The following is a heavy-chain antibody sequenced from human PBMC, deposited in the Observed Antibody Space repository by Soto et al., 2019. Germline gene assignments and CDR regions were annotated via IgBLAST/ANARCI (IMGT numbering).Heavy chain of an antibody. CDR3: ARVGDSSGYRSWFGP. J-gene: IGHJ5*02. D-gene: IGHD3-22*01. CDR2: ISAYNGNT. V-gene: IGHV1-18*04. CDR1: GYTFTSYG. Sequence: QVQLVQSGAEVKKPGASVKVSCKASGYTFTSYGISWVRQAPGQGLEWVGWISAYNGNTNYEQKLQGRVTMTTDTSSSTAFMELRSLRSDDTAGYYCARVGDSSGYRSWFGPWGQGTMVTVSS.